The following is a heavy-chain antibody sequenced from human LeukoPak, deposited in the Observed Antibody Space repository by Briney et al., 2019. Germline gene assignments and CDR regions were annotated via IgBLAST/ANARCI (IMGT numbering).Heavy chain of an antibody. CDR2: IYYSGST. V-gene: IGHV4-39*07. Sequence: PSETLSLTCTVSGGSISSSSYYWGWIRQPPGKGLEWIGSIYYSGSTYYNPSLKSRVTISVDTSKNQFSLKLSSVTAADTAVYYCARVLFSRGGNSEYMDVWGKGTTVTVSS. CDR3: ARVLFSRGGNSEYMDV. J-gene: IGHJ6*03. D-gene: IGHD4-23*01. CDR1: GGSISSSSYY.